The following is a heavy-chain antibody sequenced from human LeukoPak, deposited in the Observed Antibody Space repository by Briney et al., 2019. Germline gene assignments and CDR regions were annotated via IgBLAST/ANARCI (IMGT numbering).Heavy chain of an antibody. J-gene: IGHJ4*02. Sequence: GGSLRLSCAVSGFTFSSYSMNWVRQAPGKGLEWVSSISSSSSYIHYADSVKGRFTISRDNAKNSLYLQMNSLRAEDTAVYYCARDGHYDSSGYYHDYWGQGTLVTVSS. V-gene: IGHV3-21*01. CDR1: GFTFSSYS. CDR2: ISSSSSYI. CDR3: ARDGHYDSSGYYHDY. D-gene: IGHD3-22*01.